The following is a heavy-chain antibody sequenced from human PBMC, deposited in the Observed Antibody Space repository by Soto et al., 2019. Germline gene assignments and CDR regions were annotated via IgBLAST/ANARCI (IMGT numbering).Heavy chain of an antibody. CDR2: VYHSGNT. V-gene: IGHV4-4*02. CDR1: CYSIVSHTR. J-gene: IGHJ4*02. CDR3: ARGARQQQLDY. Sequence: TLSLTSALTCYSIVSHTRRSWVRQPPGKGLEWIGEVYHSGNTNYNPSLKSRVIISVDKPKNQFSLKLSSVTDADTAMYYCARGARQQQLDYWGQGTLVSVS. D-gene: IGHD6-13*01.